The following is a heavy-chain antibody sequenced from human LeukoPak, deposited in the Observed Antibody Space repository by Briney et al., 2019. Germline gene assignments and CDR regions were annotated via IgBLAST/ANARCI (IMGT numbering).Heavy chain of an antibody. CDR1: GGSISSGSYY. V-gene: IGHV4-61*02. CDR2: IYTSGGT. CDR3: ARAPYDHDAFDI. Sequence: PSQTLSLTCTVSGGSISSGSYYWSWIRQPAGKGLEWIGRIYTSGGTNYNPSLKSRVTISVDTSKNQFSLKLSSVTAADTAVYYCARAPYDHDAFDIWGQGTMVTVSS. D-gene: IGHD5-12*01. J-gene: IGHJ3*02.